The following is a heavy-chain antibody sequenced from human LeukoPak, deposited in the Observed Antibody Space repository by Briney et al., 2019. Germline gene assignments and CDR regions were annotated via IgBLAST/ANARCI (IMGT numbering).Heavy chain of an antibody. D-gene: IGHD3-10*01. CDR3: ARVSRITMVREPSYYYYYMDV. CDR2: INPNSGGT. J-gene: IGHJ6*03. CDR1: GYTFTGYY. V-gene: IGHV1-2*02. Sequence: ASVKVSCKASGYTFTGYYIHWVRQAPGQGLEWMGWINPNSGGTNYAQKFQGRVTMTRDTSISTAYMELSRLRSDDTAVYYCARVSRITMVREPSYYYYYMDVWGQGTLVTVSS.